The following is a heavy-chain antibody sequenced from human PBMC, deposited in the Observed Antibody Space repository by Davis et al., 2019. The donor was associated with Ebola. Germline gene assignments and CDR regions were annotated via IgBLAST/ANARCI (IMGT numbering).Heavy chain of an antibody. Sequence: AASVKVSCKASGYTFTSYGIIWVRQAPGQGLEWMGWISTYNGNTNYAQKVQGRITMTTDTSTSTAYMELRSLRSDDTARYYCARDVRGITGPSEYWGQGTLVTVSS. V-gene: IGHV1-18*01. CDR3: ARDVRGITGPSEY. CDR2: ISTYNGNT. CDR1: GYTFTSYG. D-gene: IGHD1-1*01. J-gene: IGHJ4*02.